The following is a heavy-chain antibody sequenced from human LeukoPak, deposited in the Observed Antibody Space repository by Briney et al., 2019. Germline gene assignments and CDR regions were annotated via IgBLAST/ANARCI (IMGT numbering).Heavy chain of an antibody. D-gene: IGHD3-9*01. J-gene: IGHJ4*02. V-gene: IGHV3-23*01. CDR1: GFTFSSYA. CDR3: AKDGPPNYYDILTGYYLSFYYFDY. Sequence: HAGGSLRLSCAASGFTFSSYAMSWVRQAPGKGLEWVSAISGSGGSTYYADSVKGRFTISRDNSKNTLYLQMNSLRAEDTAVYYCAKDGPPNYYDILTGYYLSFYYFDYWGQGTLSPSPQ. CDR2: ISGSGGST.